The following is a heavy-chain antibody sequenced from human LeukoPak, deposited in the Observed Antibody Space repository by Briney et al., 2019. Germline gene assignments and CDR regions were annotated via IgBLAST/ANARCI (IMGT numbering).Heavy chain of an antibody. D-gene: IGHD4/OR15-4a*01. CDR2: IYYSGST. CDR1: GGSISSYY. CDR3: ARVRSNDYMSDY. V-gene: IGHV4-59*01. Sequence: SETLSLTCTVSGGSISSYYWSWIRQPPGKGLEWIGYIYYSGSTNYNPSLKSRVTISVDTSKNQFSLKLSSVTAADTAVYYCARVRSNDYMSDYWGQGTLVTVPS. J-gene: IGHJ4*02.